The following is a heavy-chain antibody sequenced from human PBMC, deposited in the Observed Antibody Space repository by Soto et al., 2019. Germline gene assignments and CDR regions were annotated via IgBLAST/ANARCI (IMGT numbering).Heavy chain of an antibody. CDR2: VSYSGST. D-gene: IGHD6-19*01. CDR1: GGSICGYY. V-gene: IGHV4-59*08. J-gene: IGHJ5*02. CDR3: ARHGSDSGWFFFDP. Sequence: TXSPASSLSGGSICGYYWSWLRQPPGKALEWIGYVSYSGSTDYHPSLKSRVSISIDTSKNQFSLKMISVTAADTAVYYCARHGSDSGWFFFDPWGQGALVTVSS.